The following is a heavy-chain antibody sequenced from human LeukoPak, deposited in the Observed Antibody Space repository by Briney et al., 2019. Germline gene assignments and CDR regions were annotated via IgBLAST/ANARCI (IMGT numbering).Heavy chain of an antibody. CDR3: ARQRLSGSGRGGDY. J-gene: IGHJ4*02. CDR2: ISSSGGST. Sequence: PGGSLRLSCAASGFTFSSSAMSWVRQVPGKGLEWVSGISSSGGSTNYADSVRGRFTTSRDNAKNSLYLQMNSLRAEDTAVYYCARQRLSGSGRGGDYWGQGTLVTVSS. V-gene: IGHV3-23*01. CDR1: GFTFSSSA. D-gene: IGHD3-10*01.